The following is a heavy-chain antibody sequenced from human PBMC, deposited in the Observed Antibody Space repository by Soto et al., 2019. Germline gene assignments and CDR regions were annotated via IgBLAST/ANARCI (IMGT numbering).Heavy chain of an antibody. V-gene: IGHV3-23*01. CDR2: ISGSGGRT. CDR3: AKDRRFRGYRGYANFYFES. Sequence: EVQLLESGGGLVRPGGSLRLSCAASGFTFSSSAMHWVRQAPGKGLEWVSSISGSGGRTYYADSVKDRFAIFRDNSKNTVHLLMHSLRAEDTAVYYCAKDRRFRGYRGYANFYFESWGQGTLVTVSS. CDR1: GFTFSSSA. D-gene: IGHD5-12*01. J-gene: IGHJ4*02.